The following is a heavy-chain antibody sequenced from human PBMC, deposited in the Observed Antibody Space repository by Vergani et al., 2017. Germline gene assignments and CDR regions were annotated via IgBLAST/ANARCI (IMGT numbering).Heavy chain of an antibody. D-gene: IGHD6-13*01. CDR3: AKVPPLYSSSWYDLDY. J-gene: IGHJ4*02. V-gene: IGHV3-23*04. Sequence: EVQLVESGGGLVQPGRSLRLSCTASGFTFSSYAMSWVRQAPGKGLEWVSAISGSGGSTYYADSVKGRFTISRDNSKNTLYLQMNSLRAEDTAVYYCAKVPPLYSSSWYDLDYWGQGTLVTVSS. CDR2: ISGSGGST. CDR1: GFTFSSYA.